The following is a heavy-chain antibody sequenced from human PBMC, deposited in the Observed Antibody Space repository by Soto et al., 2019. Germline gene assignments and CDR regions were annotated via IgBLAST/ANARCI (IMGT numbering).Heavy chain of an antibody. CDR2: ITSDGSSM. V-gene: IGHV3-74*01. CDR1: AFDFSTSW. Sequence: GGSLRLSCTSSAFDFSTSWMHWVRQVPGKGVVWVARITSDGSSMCYSDSVKGRFTISRDNAKNTLYLQMNSLRAEDTAIYYCASVLRRGYSYGYQSEYWGQGTLVTVSS. CDR3: ASVLRRGYSYGYQSEY. J-gene: IGHJ4*02. D-gene: IGHD5-18*01.